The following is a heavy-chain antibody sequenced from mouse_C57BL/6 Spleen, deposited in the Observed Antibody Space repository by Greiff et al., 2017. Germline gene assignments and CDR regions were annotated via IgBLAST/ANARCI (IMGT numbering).Heavy chain of an antibody. Sequence: VQLQESGPGLVQPSQSLSITCTVSGFSLTSYGVHWVRQSPGKGLEWLGVIWRGGSTDYNAAFMSKLSITKDNSTSQVFFKMSSLQADDTAIYYCAKSGGYGGFYFDYWGQGTTLTVSS. D-gene: IGHD2-2*01. CDR1: GFSLTSYG. CDR3: AKSGGYGGFYFDY. V-gene: IGHV2-5*01. J-gene: IGHJ2*01. CDR2: IWRGGST.